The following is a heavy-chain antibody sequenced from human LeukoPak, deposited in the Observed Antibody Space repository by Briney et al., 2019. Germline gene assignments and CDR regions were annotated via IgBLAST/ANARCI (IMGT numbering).Heavy chain of an antibody. J-gene: IGHJ5*02. CDR2: ISWNSGSI. Sequence: GGSLRLSCAASGFTFSSYSMTWVRQAPGKGLEWVSGISWNSGSIGYADSVKGRFTISRDNAKNSLYLQMNSLRAEDTALYYCAKRDKYYYDSSGYYSSWGQGTLVTVSS. V-gene: IGHV3-9*01. CDR3: AKRDKYYYDSSGYYSS. D-gene: IGHD3-22*01. CDR1: GFTFSSYS.